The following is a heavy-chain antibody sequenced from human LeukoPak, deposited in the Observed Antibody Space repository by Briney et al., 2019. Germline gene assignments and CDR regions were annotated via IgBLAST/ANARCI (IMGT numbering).Heavy chain of an antibody. CDR3: ARAEGSGYYDLWYNY. J-gene: IGHJ4*02. V-gene: IGHV3-13*01. CDR2: IGNAGDT. Sequence: PGGSLRLSCAASGFTFSTYDMHWVRQATGKGLEWLSGIGNAGDTYYAGSVKGRFTVSRDNAKNSLYLQMNSLRVGDTAAYYCARAEGSGYYDLWYNYWGQGTLVTVSS. CDR1: GFTFSTYD. D-gene: IGHD3-22*01.